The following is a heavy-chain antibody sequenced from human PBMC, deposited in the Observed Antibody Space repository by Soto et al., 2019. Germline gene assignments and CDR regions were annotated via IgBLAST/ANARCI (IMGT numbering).Heavy chain of an antibody. CDR1: GGSISSYY. V-gene: IGHV4-59*01. CDR3: ARVDSSGWYYFDY. CDR2: IYYSGST. Sequence: PSGTLSLTCTVSGGSISSYYWSWIRQPPGKGLEWIGYIYYSGSTNYNPSLKSRVTISVDTSKNQFSLKLSSVTAADTAVYYCARVDSSGWYYFDYWGQGTLVTVSS. D-gene: IGHD6-19*01. J-gene: IGHJ4*02.